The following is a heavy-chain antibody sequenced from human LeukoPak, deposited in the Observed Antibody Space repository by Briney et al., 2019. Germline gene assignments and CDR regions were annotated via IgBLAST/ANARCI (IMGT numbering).Heavy chain of an antibody. CDR3: ARELVVRAGDYFDN. J-gene: IGHJ4*02. CDR2: IYYSGST. D-gene: IGHD2-2*01. Sequence: PSETLSLTCTVSGGSISSSSYYWGWIRQPPGKGLEWIGSIYYSGSTYYNPSLKSRVTISVDTSKNQFSLKLSSVTAADTAVYYCARELVVRAGDYFDNWGQGTLVTVSS. V-gene: IGHV4-39*02. CDR1: GGSISSSSYY.